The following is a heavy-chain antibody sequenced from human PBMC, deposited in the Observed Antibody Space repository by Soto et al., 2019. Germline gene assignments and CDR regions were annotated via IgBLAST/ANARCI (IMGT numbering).Heavy chain of an antibody. V-gene: IGHV1-8*02. CDR1: GYTFTCYY. CDR3: ARVSAPFDI. CDR2: MNPNSGNT. J-gene: IGHJ3*02. Sequence: ASVKVSCKASGYTFTCYYVHWVRQAPGQGLEWMGWMNPNSGNTGYAQKFQGRVTMTRNTSISTAYMELSSLRSEDTAVYYCARVSAPFDIWGQGTMVTVS.